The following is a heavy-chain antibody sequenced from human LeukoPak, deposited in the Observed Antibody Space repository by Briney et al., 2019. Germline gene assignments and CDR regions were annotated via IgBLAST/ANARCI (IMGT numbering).Heavy chain of an antibody. V-gene: IGHV4-34*01. CDR3: TRAVAGHPD. CDR1: GVAFSNYY. CDR2: INHSGYT. Sequence: SETLSLTCAVSGVAFSNYYWSWVRQSPRKGLEWIGEINHSGYTNYNPSLKSRVTMSIDTSKNQFSLMLTSVTAADTVVYYCTRAVAGHPDWGQGTLVTVSS. D-gene: IGHD6-19*01. J-gene: IGHJ4*02.